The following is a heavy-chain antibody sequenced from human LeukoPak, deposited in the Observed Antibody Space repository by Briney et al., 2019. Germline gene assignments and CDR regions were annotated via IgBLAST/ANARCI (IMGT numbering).Heavy chain of an antibody. V-gene: IGHV3-21*01. CDR1: GFTFSSYS. CDR2: ISSSSSYI. CDR3: ARDKAIVVVPAAMYYYYGMDV. D-gene: IGHD2-2*01. J-gene: IGHJ6*04. Sequence: GGSLGLSCAASGFTFSSYSMNWVRQAPGKGLEWVSSISSSSSYIYYADSVKGRFTTSRDNAKNSLYLQMNSLRAEDTAVYYCARDKAIVVVPAAMYYYYGMDVWGKGTTVTVSS.